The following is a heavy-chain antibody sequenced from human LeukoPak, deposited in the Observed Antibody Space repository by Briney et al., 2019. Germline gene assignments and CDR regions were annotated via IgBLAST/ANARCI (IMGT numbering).Heavy chain of an antibody. CDR3: ARGQYDYNYFDY. J-gene: IGHJ4*02. CDR2: ISSSGSTI. CDR1: GFTFSSYE. Sequence: PGGSLRLSCAASGFTFSSYEMNWVRQAPGKGLEWVSYISSSGSTIYYADSVKGRFTISRDDAKNSLYLQMNSLRAEDTAVYYCARGQYDYNYFDYWGQGTLATVSS. D-gene: IGHD5-12*01. V-gene: IGHV3-48*03.